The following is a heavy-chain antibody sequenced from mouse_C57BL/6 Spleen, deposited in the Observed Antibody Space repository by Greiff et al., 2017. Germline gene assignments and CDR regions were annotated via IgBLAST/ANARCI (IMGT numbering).Heavy chain of an antibody. D-gene: IGHD1-1*01. CDR1: GFTFSNYW. Sequence: EVMLVESGGGLVQPGGSMKLSCVASGFTFSNYWMNWVRQSPEKGLEWVAQIRLKSDNYATHYAETVKGRFTIYRDDSKSSVYRQMNNLRAEDTGIYYCTALITTVGDWYCDVWGTGTTVTVSS. J-gene: IGHJ1*03. CDR3: TALITTVGDWYCDV. CDR2: IRLKSDNYAT. V-gene: IGHV6-3*01.